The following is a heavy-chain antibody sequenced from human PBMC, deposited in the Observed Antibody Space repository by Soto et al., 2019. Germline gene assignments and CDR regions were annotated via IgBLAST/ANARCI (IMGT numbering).Heavy chain of an antibody. CDR1: GGCIGSGGYS. D-gene: IGHD6-13*01. CDR3: ARHVGGIAADFDY. V-gene: IGHV4-30-2*03. Sequence: SETLSLTCAVSGGCIGSGGYSWSWIRQPPGKGLEWIGCIYHSGSTYYNPSLKSRVTISVDTSKNQFSLKLSSVTAADTAVYYCARHVGGIAADFDYWGQGTLVTVS. CDR2: IYHSGST. J-gene: IGHJ4*02.